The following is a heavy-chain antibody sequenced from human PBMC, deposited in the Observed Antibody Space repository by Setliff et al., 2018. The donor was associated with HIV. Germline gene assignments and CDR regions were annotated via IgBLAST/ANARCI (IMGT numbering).Heavy chain of an antibody. D-gene: IGHD3-10*01. Sequence: PGGSLRLSCAASGFNFKTYGMTWVRQAPGKGLDWVAHIGSSNHFGSEENYVDSVRGRFTVSRDNTKNSLHLQLDSLSAEDAAVYFCARDGHLYGQPFDYWGQGALVTVSS. V-gene: IGHV3-7*03. CDR2: IGSSNHFGSEE. CDR1: GFNFKTYG. J-gene: IGHJ4*02. CDR3: ARDGHLYGQPFDY.